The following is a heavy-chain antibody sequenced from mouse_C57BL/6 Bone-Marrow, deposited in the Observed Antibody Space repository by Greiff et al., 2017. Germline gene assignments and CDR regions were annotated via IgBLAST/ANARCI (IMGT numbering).Heavy chain of an antibody. CDR2: INPSNGGT. CDR1: GYTFTSYW. CDR3: ARKPAYYSNFWFAY. Sequence: LQPGTELVKPGASVKLSCKASGYTFTSYWMHWVKQRPGQGLEWIGNINPSNGGTNYNEKFKSKATLTVDKSSSTAYMQLSSLTSEDSAVYYCARKPAYYSNFWFAYWGQGTLVTVSA. J-gene: IGHJ3*01. D-gene: IGHD2-5*01. V-gene: IGHV1-53*01.